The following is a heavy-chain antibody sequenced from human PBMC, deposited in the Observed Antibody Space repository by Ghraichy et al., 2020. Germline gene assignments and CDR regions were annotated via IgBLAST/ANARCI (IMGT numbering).Heavy chain of an antibody. Sequence: GESLNISCAASGFTFSSYDMHWVRQATGKGLEWVSAIGTAGDTYYPGSVKGRFTISRENAKNSLYLQMNSLRAGDTAVYYCAIALRGYFDLWGRGTLVTVSS. J-gene: IGHJ2*01. CDR2: IGTAGDT. V-gene: IGHV3-13*01. CDR3: AIALRGYFDL. CDR1: GFTFSSYD.